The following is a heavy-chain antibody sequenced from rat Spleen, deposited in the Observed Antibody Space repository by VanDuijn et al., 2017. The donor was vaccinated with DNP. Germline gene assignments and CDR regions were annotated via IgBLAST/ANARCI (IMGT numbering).Heavy chain of an antibody. D-gene: IGHD1-6*01. J-gene: IGHJ1*01. CDR2: IIYDGSRT. Sequence: EVQLVESGGGLVQPGRSLKLSCAASGFTFSDYNMAWVRQAPKKGLEWVATIIYDGSRTYYRDSVKGRFTISRDNAKSTLYLQMNSLSSEDTATYYCTRKYTTDYYWYFDFWGPGTMVTVSS. CDR1: GFTFSDYN. V-gene: IGHV5S10*01. CDR3: TRKYTTDYYWYFDF.